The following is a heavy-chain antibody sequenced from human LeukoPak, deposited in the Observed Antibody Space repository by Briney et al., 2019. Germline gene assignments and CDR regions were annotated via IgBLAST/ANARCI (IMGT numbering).Heavy chain of an antibody. D-gene: IGHD3-10*01. CDR2: INHSGST. Sequence: PSETLSLTCAVYGGSFSGYYWSWIRQPPGKGLEWIGEINHSGSTNYNPSLKSRVTISVDTSKNQFSLKLSSVTAADTAVYYCARGITMVRGVTRGNWFDPWGQGTLVTVSS. CDR1: GGSFSGYY. CDR3: ARGITMVRGVTRGNWFDP. J-gene: IGHJ5*02. V-gene: IGHV4-34*01.